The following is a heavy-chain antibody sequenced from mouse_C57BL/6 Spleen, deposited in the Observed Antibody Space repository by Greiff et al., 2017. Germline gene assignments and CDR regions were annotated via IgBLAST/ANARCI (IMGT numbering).Heavy chain of an antibody. CDR1: GYTFTSYW. Sequence: QVQLQQPGTELVKPGASVKLSCKASGYTFTSYWMHWVKQRPGQGLEWIGNINPRNGGTNYNEKFQSKATLTVAKSSSTAYMQLSSLTSEDSAVXYCARLCYDGSSYYFDYWGQGTTLTVSS. CDR2: INPRNGGT. V-gene: IGHV1-53*01. D-gene: IGHD1-1*01. J-gene: IGHJ2*01. CDR3: ARLCYDGSSYYFDY.